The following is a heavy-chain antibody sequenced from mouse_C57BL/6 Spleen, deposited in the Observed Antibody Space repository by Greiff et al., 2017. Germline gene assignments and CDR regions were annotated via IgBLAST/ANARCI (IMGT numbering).Heavy chain of an antibody. J-gene: IGHJ1*03. CDR1: GYTFTSYW. V-gene: IGHV1-69*01. CDR3: ARPLYSNYWYFDV. CDR2: IDPSDSYT. Sequence: QVQLQQSGAELVMPGASVKLSCKASGYTFTSYWMHWVKQRPGQGLEWIGAIDPSDSYTNYNQKFKGKSTLTVDKSSSTAYMQLSSLTSEDSAVYYCARPLYSNYWYFDVWGTGTTVTVSS. D-gene: IGHD2-5*01.